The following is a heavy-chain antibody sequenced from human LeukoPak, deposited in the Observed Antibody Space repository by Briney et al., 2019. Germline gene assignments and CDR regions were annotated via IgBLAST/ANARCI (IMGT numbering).Heavy chain of an antibody. D-gene: IGHD2-2*01. J-gene: IGHJ4*02. V-gene: IGHV3-11*04. CDR2: ISSSGSTI. CDR3: ARDVKTRYCSSTSCYVPFDY. Sequence: GGSLRLSCAASGFTFSDYYMSWIRQAPGKGLEWVSYISSSGSTIYYADSVKGRFTISRDNAKNSLYLQMNSLRAEDTAVYYCARDVKTRYCSSTSCYVPFDYWGQGTLVTVSP. CDR1: GFTFSDYY.